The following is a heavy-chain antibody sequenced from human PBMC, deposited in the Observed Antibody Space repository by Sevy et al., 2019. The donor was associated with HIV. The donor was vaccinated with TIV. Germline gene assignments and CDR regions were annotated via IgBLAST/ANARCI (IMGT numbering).Heavy chain of an antibody. Sequence: GGSLRLSCVASRFTFSSDSMNWVRQAPGKGLEWVSSISSSSSYIYYADSVKGGFSNSRDNAKKPLYLQMNSLRVEDTAVYYCARDRDGSGSSGGYGMDVWGHGTTVTVSS. CDR3: ARDRDGSGSSGGYGMDV. CDR1: RFTFSSDS. V-gene: IGHV3-21*01. D-gene: IGHD3-10*01. J-gene: IGHJ6*02. CDR2: ISSSSSYI.